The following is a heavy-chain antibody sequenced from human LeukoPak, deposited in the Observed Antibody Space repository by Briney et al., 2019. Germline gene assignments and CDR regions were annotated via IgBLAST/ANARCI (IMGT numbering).Heavy chain of an antibody. CDR3: ATDRGYCSGGSCYKSDY. CDR1: GGSISSSNW. J-gene: IGHJ4*02. Sequence: PSGTLSLTCAVSGGSISSSNWWRWVRQPPGKGLEWIGEIYHSGSTNYNPSLKSRVTISVDKSKNQFSLKLSSVTAADTAVYYCATDRGYCSGGSCYKSDYWGQGTLVTVSS. D-gene: IGHD2-15*01. CDR2: IYHSGST. V-gene: IGHV4-4*02.